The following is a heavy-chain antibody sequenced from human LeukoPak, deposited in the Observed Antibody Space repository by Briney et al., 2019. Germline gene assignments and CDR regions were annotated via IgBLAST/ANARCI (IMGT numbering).Heavy chain of an antibody. CDR1: GGSISSYY. Sequence: SETLSLTCTVSGGSISSYYWSWIRQPPGKGLKWIGYIYYSGSTNYNPSLKSRVTISVDTSKNQFSLKLSSVTAADTAVYYCARLNYDSSGYHDYWGQGTLVTVSS. D-gene: IGHD3-22*01. V-gene: IGHV4-59*08. CDR2: IYYSGST. J-gene: IGHJ4*02. CDR3: ARLNYDSSGYHDY.